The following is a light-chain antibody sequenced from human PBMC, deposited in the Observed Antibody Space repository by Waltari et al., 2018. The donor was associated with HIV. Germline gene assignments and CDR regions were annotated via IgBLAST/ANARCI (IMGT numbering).Light chain of an antibody. CDR3: QQYGGSPYT. Sequence: EIVLTQSPGPLSLSPGERATLSCRARQSVSSNWLAWYQHKPGQSPRLLIYGASSRATGIPDRFSGSGSGTDFTLTISRLEPEDVAVYYCQQYGGSPYTFGQGTKLEIK. V-gene: IGKV3-20*01. J-gene: IGKJ2*01. CDR1: QSVSSNW. CDR2: GAS.